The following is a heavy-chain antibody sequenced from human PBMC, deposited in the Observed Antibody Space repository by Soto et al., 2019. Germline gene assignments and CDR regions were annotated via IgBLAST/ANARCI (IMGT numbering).Heavy chain of an antibody. V-gene: IGHV4-34*01. Sequence: QVQLQQWGAGLLKPSETLSLTCAVYGGSFSGYYWSWIRQPPGKGLEWIGEINHSGSTNYNPSLKSRVTISIDTSKNQCSLKLSSVTAADRAVYYCARVQRRSNLPDYWGQGTLVTVSS. J-gene: IGHJ4*02. CDR1: GGSFSGYY. D-gene: IGHD4-4*01. CDR2: INHSGST. CDR3: ARVQRRSNLPDY.